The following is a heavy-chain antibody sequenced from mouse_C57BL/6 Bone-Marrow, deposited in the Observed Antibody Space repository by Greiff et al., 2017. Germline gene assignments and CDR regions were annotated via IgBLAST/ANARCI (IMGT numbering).Heavy chain of an antibody. CDR3: ARRGVWLGFAY. CDR1: GFTFSSYG. Sequence: EVKLMESGGDLVKPGGSLKLSCAASGFTFSSYGMSWVRQTPDKRLEWVATISSGGSYTYYPDSVKGRFTISRDNAKNTLYLQMSSLKSEDTAMYYCARRGVWLGFAYWGQGTLVTVSA. D-gene: IGHD2-10*02. CDR2: ISSGGSYT. V-gene: IGHV5-6*02. J-gene: IGHJ3*01.